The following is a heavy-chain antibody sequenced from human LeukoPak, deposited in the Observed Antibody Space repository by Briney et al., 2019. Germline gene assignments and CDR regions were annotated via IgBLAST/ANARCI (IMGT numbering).Heavy chain of an antibody. CDR1: GFTFSSYA. V-gene: IGHV3-30-3*01. D-gene: IGHD1-26*01. Sequence: GGSLRLSCAASGFTFSSYAMHWVRQAPGKGLEWVAVISYDGSNKYYADSVKGRFTISRDNSKNTLYLQMNSLRAEDTAVYYCARDREEQARPFDPWGQGTLVTVSS. CDR3: ARDREEQARPFDP. CDR2: ISYDGSNK. J-gene: IGHJ5*02.